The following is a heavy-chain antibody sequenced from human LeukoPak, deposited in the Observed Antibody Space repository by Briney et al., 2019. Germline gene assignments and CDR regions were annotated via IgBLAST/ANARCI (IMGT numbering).Heavy chain of an antibody. CDR3: ASLSPRIVGATIVDY. V-gene: IGHV1-2*02. J-gene: IGHJ4*02. D-gene: IGHD1-26*01. CDR1: GYTFTGYY. CDR2: INPNSGGT. Sequence: ASVKVSCKASGYTFTGYYMLWVRQAPGRGLEWMGWINPNSGGTNYAQKFQGRVTMTGDTSISTAYMEPSRLRSDDTAVYYCASLSPRIVGATIVDYWGQGTLVTVSS.